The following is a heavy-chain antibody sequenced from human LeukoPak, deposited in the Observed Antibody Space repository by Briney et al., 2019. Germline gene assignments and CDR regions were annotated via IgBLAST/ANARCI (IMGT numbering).Heavy chain of an antibody. CDR2: IYYSGST. V-gene: IGHV4-59*01. CDR1: DGSISSYY. CDR3: ARDLPGAVYYGMDV. D-gene: IGHD3-10*01. J-gene: IGHJ6*02. Sequence: PSETLSLTCTVSDGSISSYYWSWIRQPPGKGLEWIGYIYYSGSTNYNPSLKSRVTISLDTSKNQFSLKLSSVTAADTAVYYCARDLPGAVYYGMDVWGQGTTVTVSS.